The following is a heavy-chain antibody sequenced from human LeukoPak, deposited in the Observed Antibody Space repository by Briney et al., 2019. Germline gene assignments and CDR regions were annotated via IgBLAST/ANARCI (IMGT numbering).Heavy chain of an antibody. CDR3: ARNVSNYGHDGFDI. V-gene: IGHV1-18*01. J-gene: IGHJ3*02. Sequence: GASVKVSCKASGYTFTNYGITWVRQAPGQGLEWMGWISAYNGNANYAQKLQVRVTTTTDTSTSTAYMELRSLRSDDTAVYYCARNVSNYGHDGFDIWGQGTMVTVSS. D-gene: IGHD3-10*01. CDR1: GYTFTNYG. CDR2: ISAYNGNA.